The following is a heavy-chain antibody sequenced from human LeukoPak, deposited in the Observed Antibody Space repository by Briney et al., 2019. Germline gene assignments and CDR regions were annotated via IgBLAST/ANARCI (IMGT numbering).Heavy chain of an antibody. J-gene: IGHJ6*03. D-gene: IGHD6-13*01. CDR3: ASRIAAAGTGGYYYYMDV. CDR2: IIPIFGTA. CDR1: GGTFSSYA. V-gene: IGHV1-69*06. Sequence: SVKVSCKASGGTFSSYAISWVRQAPGQGLEWMGGIIPIFGTANYAQKFQGRVTITADKSTSTAYMELSSLRSEDTAVYYCASRIAAAGTGGYYYYMDVWGKGTTVTISS.